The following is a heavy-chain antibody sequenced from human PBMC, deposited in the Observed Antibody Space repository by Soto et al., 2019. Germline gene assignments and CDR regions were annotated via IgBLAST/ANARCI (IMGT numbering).Heavy chain of an antibody. CDR1: GFTFRSYW. Sequence: PGGSLRLSCATSGFTFRSYWMTWVRQAPGKGPEWVANIKPDGSEKQYVDSVKGRFTVSRDNAKKSLDLQMNSLRVEDTAVYYCARAEDYEFWSGPPKYFDNWGQGTQVTVSS. CDR3: ARAEDYEFWSGPPKYFDN. J-gene: IGHJ4*02. D-gene: IGHD3-3*01. CDR2: IKPDGSEK. V-gene: IGHV3-7*03.